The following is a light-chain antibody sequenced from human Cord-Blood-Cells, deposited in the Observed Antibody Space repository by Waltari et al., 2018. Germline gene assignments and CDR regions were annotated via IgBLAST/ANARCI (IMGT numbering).Light chain of an antibody. CDR2: AAS. J-gene: IGKJ1*01. Sequence: DIQMTQSPSSLSASVGDRVTLTCRASQSISSYLNWYQQKPGKAPKLLIYAASSLQSGIPSRFSGSGSGTYFTLTISSLQPEDFATYFCQQSYSTLWTFGQGTKVEIK. CDR1: QSISSY. V-gene: IGKV1-39*01. CDR3: QQSYSTLWT.